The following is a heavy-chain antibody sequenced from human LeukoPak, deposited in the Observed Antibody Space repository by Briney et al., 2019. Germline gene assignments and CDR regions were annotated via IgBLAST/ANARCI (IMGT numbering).Heavy chain of an antibody. D-gene: IGHD2-2*02. CDR3: ARVLVPAAIGSVDY. Sequence: GGSLRLSCAASGFTFSSYAMHWVRQAPGKGLEWVAVISYDGSNKYYADSVKGRFTISRDNSKNTLYLQMNSLRAEDTALYHCARVLVPAAIGSVDYWGQGTLVTVSS. CDR2: ISYDGSNK. CDR1: GFTFSSYA. V-gene: IGHV3-30-3*01. J-gene: IGHJ4*02.